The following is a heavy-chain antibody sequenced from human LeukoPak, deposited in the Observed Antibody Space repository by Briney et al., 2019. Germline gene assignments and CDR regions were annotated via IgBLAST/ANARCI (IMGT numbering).Heavy chain of an antibody. J-gene: IGHJ4*01. Sequence: SETLSLTCTVSGASINNNFWTWIRQPPGKGLEWIGYIYSSGSANYNPSLKSRVIISGDTSKTQISLNLTSVTAADTAVYFCARHRDYYDTWGHGTLVTVSS. D-gene: IGHD3-16*01. CDR2: IYSSGSA. CDR3: ARHRDYYDT. V-gene: IGHV4-59*08. CDR1: GASINNNF.